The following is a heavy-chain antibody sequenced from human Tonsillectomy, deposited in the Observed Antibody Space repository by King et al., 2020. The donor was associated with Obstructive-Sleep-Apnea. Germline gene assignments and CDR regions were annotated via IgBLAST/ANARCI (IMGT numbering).Heavy chain of an antibody. Sequence: HAQLVQSGAEVKKPGASVKVSCKASGYTFTGYYIHWVRQAPGQGLEWMGWINPNSGGTNYAQKFQGRVTITRDTSISTAYMELSRLISDDTAVYYCATVAVSTATYYFDYWGQGTLVTVSS. CDR2: INPNSGGT. CDR3: ATVAVSTATYYFDY. V-gene: IGHV1-2*02. J-gene: IGHJ4*02. CDR1: GYTFTGYY. D-gene: IGHD4-17*01.